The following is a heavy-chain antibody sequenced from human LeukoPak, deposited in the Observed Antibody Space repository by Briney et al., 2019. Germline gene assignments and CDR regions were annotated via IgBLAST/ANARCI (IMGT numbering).Heavy chain of an antibody. CDR2: ISGGGDST. CDR1: GFTFRTYA. Sequence: GGSLRLSCAASGFTFRTYAMGWVRQAPGKGLEWVSAISGGGDSTYYADSVKGRFTISRDNSKNTLYLQMNSLRAEDTAVYYCAKDSMRYYDSSGYYSDYWGQGTLVTVSS. J-gene: IGHJ4*02. D-gene: IGHD3-22*01. CDR3: AKDSMRYYDSSGYYSDY. V-gene: IGHV3-23*01.